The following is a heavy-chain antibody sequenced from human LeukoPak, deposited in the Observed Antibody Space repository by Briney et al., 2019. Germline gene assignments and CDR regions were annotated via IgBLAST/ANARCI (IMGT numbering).Heavy chain of an antibody. Sequence: PSETLSLTCTVSGGSISSSSYYWGWIRQPPGKGLEWIGSIYYSGSTYYNPSLKSRGTISVDASKNQFSLKLSSVTAADTAVYYCATQARLLWFGELLSSTHFDYWGQGTLVTVSS. V-gene: IGHV4-39*01. CDR3: ATQARLLWFGELLSSTHFDY. CDR2: IYYSGST. D-gene: IGHD3-10*01. J-gene: IGHJ4*02. CDR1: GGSISSSSYY.